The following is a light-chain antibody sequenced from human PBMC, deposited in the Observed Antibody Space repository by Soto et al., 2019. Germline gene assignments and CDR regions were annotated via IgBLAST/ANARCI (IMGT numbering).Light chain of an antibody. V-gene: IGKV1-39*01. CDR1: QSISSY. CDR3: QQSDSTPL. CDR2: AAS. J-gene: IGKJ4*01. Sequence: DIQMTQSPSSLSASVGDRVTITCRASQSISSYLNWYLQKPGKAHKLLIYAASSLQSGVPSRFSGSGSGTDFTLNISSLQPEDFATYYCQQSDSTPLFGGGTKVEIK.